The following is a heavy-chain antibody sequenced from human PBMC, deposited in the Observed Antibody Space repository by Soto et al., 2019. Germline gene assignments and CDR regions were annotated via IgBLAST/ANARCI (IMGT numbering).Heavy chain of an antibody. CDR1: GFTFSNNP. Sequence: QVQLVESGGGVVQPGGSLRLSCAASGFTFSNNPMHWVRQAPGGGLEWVAAISVDGDRQHYANSVNGRFTISRDNSENTLFLQMNSLRTEDTAVFYCASEDHSSGRAGTFQRWGQGTLVTVSS. CDR3: ASEDHSSGRAGTFQR. V-gene: IGHV3-30-3*01. J-gene: IGHJ1*01. CDR2: ISVDGDRQ. D-gene: IGHD3-22*01.